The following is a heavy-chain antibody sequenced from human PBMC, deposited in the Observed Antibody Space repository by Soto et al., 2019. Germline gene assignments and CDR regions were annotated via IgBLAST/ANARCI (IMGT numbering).Heavy chain of an antibody. Sequence: ASVKVSCQATGYTFTGYYMHLVRQAPGQGLEWMGWINPNSGGTNYAQKFQGRVTMTRDTSISTAYMELSRLRSDDTAVYYCARDRGIILTGPKGWFDPWGQGTLVTVSS. J-gene: IGHJ5*02. CDR3: ARDRGIILTGPKGWFDP. CDR2: INPNSGGT. V-gene: IGHV1-2*02. D-gene: IGHD3-9*01. CDR1: GYTFTGYY.